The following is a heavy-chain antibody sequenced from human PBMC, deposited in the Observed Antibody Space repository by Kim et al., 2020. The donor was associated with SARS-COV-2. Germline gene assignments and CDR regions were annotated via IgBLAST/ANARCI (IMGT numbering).Heavy chain of an antibody. V-gene: IGHV1-69*13. Sequence: SVKVSCKASGGTFSIYAISWVRQAPGQGLEWMGGIIPMFGTPNYAQKFQGRVTITADESTSTAYMELSSLRYEDTAVYYCARDLAITVAVTNYAMDVWGQGTTVTVSS. D-gene: IGHD6-19*01. CDR3: ARDLAITVAVTNYAMDV. CDR2: IIPMFGTP. J-gene: IGHJ6*02. CDR1: GGTFSIYA.